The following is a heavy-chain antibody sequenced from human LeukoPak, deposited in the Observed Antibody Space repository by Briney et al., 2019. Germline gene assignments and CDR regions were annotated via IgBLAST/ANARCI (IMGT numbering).Heavy chain of an antibody. J-gene: IGHJ5*02. V-gene: IGHV4-61*02. CDR2: IYTSGST. Sequence: SQTLSLTCTVSGGSHSSGSYYWSWIRQPAGKGLEWIGRIYTSGSTNYNPSLKSRVTISVDTSKNQFSLKLSSVTAADTAVYYCARSSNNVGYNWFDPWGQGTLVTVSS. CDR1: GGSHSSGSYY. D-gene: IGHD4-11*01. CDR3: ARSSNNVGYNWFDP.